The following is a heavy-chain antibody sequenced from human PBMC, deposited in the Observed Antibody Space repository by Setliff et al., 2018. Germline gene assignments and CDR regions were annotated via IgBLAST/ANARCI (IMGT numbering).Heavy chain of an antibody. D-gene: IGHD3-10*01. J-gene: IGHJ3*02. CDR1: GGTFSSYA. V-gene: IGHV1-69*10. CDR2: IIPILGIA. Sequence: ASVKVSCKASGGTFSSYAISWVRQAPGQGPEWMGGIIPILGIANYAQKFQGRVTITADESTSTAYMELSSLRSEDTAVYYCARDRNYYGSGSYYNADAFDIWGQGTMVTVSS. CDR3: ARDRNYYGSGSYYNADAFDI.